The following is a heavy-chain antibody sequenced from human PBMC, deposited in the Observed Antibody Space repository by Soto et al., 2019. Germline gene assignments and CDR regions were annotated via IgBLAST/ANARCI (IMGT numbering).Heavy chain of an antibody. CDR2: ISHDGTNK. CDR3: AKGRSSGWSYFDY. V-gene: IGHV3-30*18. D-gene: IGHD6-19*01. CDR1: GFTFSAYG. Sequence: PGGSLRLSCEVSGFTFSAYGMHWVRQAPGKGLEWVAAISHDGTNKNYADSVKGRFTISRDNSKNTLYLQMNSLRAEDTAVYYCAKGRSSGWSYFDYWGQGTLVTVSS. J-gene: IGHJ4*02.